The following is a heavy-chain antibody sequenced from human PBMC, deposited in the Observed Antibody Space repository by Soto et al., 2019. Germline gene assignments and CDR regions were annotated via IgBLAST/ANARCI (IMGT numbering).Heavy chain of an antibody. V-gene: IGHV4-39*01. D-gene: IGHD2-2*01. CDR2: VYQSGTT. CDR1: GASISTSSDF. Sequence: SETLSLTCSVSGASISTSSDFRGCIRQAPGKGLEWIGNVYQSGTTRLNPSLKSRVSIFVDRSKNQFSLELNSATAADRAVYYCARQPESTSYFDYWGQGILVTSPQ. J-gene: IGHJ4*02. CDR3: ARQPESTSYFDY.